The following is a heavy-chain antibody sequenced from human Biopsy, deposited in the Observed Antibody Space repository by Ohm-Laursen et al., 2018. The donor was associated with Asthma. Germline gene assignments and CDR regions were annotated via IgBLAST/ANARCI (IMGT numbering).Heavy chain of an antibody. CDR2: ISYDGSNK. CDR1: GFTFSSYG. V-gene: IGHV3-30*03. D-gene: IGHD6-13*01. Sequence: SLRLSCTATGFTFSSYGMHWVRQAPGKGLEWVAVISYDGSNKYYVDSVRGRFTISRDNSKNTLYLQMNSLRAEDTAVYYCATDRFAGYSTSWYRGFWFDPWGQGTLVTVSS. CDR3: ATDRFAGYSTSWYRGFWFDP. J-gene: IGHJ5*02.